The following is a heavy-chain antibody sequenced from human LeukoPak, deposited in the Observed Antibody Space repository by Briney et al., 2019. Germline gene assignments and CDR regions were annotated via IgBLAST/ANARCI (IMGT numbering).Heavy chain of an antibody. V-gene: IGHV1-69*13. D-gene: IGHD3-10*01. J-gene: IGHJ3*02. Sequence: SVKVSCKASGGTFSSYAISWVRQAPEQGLEWMGGIIPIFGTANYAQKFQGRVTITADESTSTAYMELSSLRSEDTAVYYCARFRGPIDAFDIWGQGTMVTVSS. CDR1: GGTFSSYA. CDR3: ARFRGPIDAFDI. CDR2: IIPIFGTA.